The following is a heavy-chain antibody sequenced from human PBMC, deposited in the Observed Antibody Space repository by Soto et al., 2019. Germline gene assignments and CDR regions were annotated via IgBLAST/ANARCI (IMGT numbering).Heavy chain of an antibody. V-gene: IGHV1-18*04. J-gene: IGHJ3*01. Sequence: QVQLVQSGAEVKQPGASVKVSCKASGYTFSNYAISWVRQAPGQGLEWMGWISQNNENTNYAQKLQGRVTMTSDTSTSTAYMELRSLRSDDTAVYYCARVPPRSTWSYDAFDVWGQGTMVTVSS. CDR2: ISQNNENT. D-gene: IGHD6-13*01. CDR1: GYTFSNYA. CDR3: ARVPPRSTWSYDAFDV.